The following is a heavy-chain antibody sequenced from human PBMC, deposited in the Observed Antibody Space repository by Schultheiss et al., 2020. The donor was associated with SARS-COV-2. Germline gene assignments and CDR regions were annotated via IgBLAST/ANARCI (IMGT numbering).Heavy chain of an antibody. V-gene: IGHV3-74*01. D-gene: IGHD2-15*01. CDR1: GFTLSGYW. CDR2: ISGSGGST. CDR3: ARAPNRLPGWPFDL. Sequence: GESLKISCEASGFTLSGYWMHWVRQAPGKGLMWVSAISGSGGSTYYADSVKGRFTISRDNAKNTVYLQMNSLGAEDTAVYYCARAPNRLPGWPFDLWGRGTLVTVSS. J-gene: IGHJ2*01.